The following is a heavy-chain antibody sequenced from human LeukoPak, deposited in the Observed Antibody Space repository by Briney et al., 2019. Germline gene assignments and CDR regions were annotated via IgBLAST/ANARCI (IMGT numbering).Heavy chain of an antibody. Sequence: SETLSLTCGVSGYSISSGYSWVWIRQPPGTGLEWIASITHSGDTYYNPSLKSRVTISRDTSKNQFSLNLSSVTAADTAVYYCARFRGGVGWEYWGQGTLVTVYS. CDR3: ARFRGGVGWEY. CDR2: ITHSGDT. D-gene: IGHD5-24*01. J-gene: IGHJ4*02. V-gene: IGHV4-38-2*01. CDR1: GYSISSGYS.